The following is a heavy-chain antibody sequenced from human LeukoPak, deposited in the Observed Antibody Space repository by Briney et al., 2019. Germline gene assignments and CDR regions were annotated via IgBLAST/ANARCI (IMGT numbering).Heavy chain of an antibody. V-gene: IGHV3-23*01. CDR2: ISGSGGST. Sequence: GGSLRLSCAASGFTFSSHAMSWVRQAPGKGLEWVSAISGSGGSTYYADSVKGRFTISRDNSKNTLYLQMNSLRAEDTAVYYCAKDGAYYDFWSGYRHEHPYYFDYWGQGTLVTVSS. CDR1: GFTFSSHA. D-gene: IGHD3-3*01. J-gene: IGHJ4*02. CDR3: AKDGAYYDFWSGYRHEHPYYFDY.